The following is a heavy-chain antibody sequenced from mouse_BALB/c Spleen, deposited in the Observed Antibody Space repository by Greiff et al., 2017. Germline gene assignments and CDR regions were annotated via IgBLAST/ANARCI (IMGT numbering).Heavy chain of an antibody. J-gene: IGHJ4*01. CDR2: ISNGGGST. Sequence: EVKLVESGGGLVQPGGSLKLSCAASGFTFSSYTMSWVRQTPEKRLEWVAYISNGGGSTYYPDTVKGRFTISRDNAKTTLYLQMSSLKSEDTAMYYCARQGITVYYAMDYWGQGTSVTVSS. V-gene: IGHV5-12-2*01. CDR3: ARQGITVYYAMDY. D-gene: IGHD2-4*01. CDR1: GFTFSSYT.